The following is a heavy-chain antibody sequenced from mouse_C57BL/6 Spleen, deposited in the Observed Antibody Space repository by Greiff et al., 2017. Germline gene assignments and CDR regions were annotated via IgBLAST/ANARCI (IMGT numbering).Heavy chain of an antibody. D-gene: IGHD2-2*01. V-gene: IGHV1-61*01. CDR2: IYPSDSET. J-gene: IGHJ3*01. CDR1: GYTFTSYW. Sequence: QVQLQQPGAELVRPGSSVKLSCKASGYTFTSYWMDWVKQRPGQGLEWIGNIYPSDSETHYNQKFKDKATLTVDKSSSTAYMQLSSLTSEDSAVYYCARDGYDGAWFAYWGQGTLVTVSA. CDR3: ARDGYDGAWFAY.